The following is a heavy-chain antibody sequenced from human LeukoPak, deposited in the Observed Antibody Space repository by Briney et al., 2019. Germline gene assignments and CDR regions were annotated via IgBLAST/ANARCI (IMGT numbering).Heavy chain of an antibody. V-gene: IGHV3-66*01. CDR3: ARVDFSGYGMDV. CDR2: IYSGGST. J-gene: IGHJ6*02. CDR1: GFTVSSNY. Sequence: PGGSLRLSCAAFGFTVSSNYMSWVRQAPGKGLECVSVIYSGGSTYYADSVKGRFTISRDNSKNTLYLQMNSLRAEDTAVYYCARVDFSGYGMDVWGQGTTVTVSS. D-gene: IGHD3-3*01.